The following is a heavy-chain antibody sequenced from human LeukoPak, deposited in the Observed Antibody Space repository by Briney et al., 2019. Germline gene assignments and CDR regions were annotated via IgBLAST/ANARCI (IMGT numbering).Heavy chain of an antibody. CDR3: AKSFGGGYDESYYFDY. V-gene: IGHV3-9*01. CDR1: GFIFDDYA. Sequence: GRSLRLSCAASGFIFDDYAMHWVRQAPGKGLEWVSGISWNSGSIGYADSVKGRFTISRDNAKNSLYLQMNSLRAEDTALYYCAKSFGGGYDESYYFDYWGQGTLVTVSS. CDR2: ISWNSGSI. J-gene: IGHJ4*02. D-gene: IGHD5-12*01.